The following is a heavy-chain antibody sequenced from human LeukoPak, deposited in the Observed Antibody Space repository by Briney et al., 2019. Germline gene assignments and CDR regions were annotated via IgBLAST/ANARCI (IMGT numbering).Heavy chain of an antibody. CDR3: ARQAPNYYYYYMDV. J-gene: IGHJ6*03. CDR1: GGSLSSYY. V-gene: IGHV4-59*08. CDR2: IYYSGST. Sequence: SETLSLTCTVSGGSLSSYYWSRIRQPPGKGLEWIGYIYYSGSTNYNPSLKSRVTISVDTSKNQFSLKLSSVTAADTAVYYCARQAPNYYYYYMDVGGKGTTVTVS.